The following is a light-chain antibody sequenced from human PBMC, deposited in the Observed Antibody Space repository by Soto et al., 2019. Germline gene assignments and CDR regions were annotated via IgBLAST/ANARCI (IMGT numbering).Light chain of an antibody. V-gene: IGKV1-5*03. J-gene: IGKJ1*01. CDR3: QPYNSYSRT. CDR2: KAS. CDR1: QSIDTW. Sequence: DIQLTQSPSTLSASVGDRVTITCRASQSIDTWLAWYQHKPGKAPKLLIFKASTLETGVPSRFSGSGSGTEFTLTISSLQPDDSATYYCQPYNSYSRTCGQGTKGDIK.